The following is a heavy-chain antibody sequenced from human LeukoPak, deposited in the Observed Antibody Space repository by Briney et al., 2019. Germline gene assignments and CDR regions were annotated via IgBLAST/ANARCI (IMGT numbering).Heavy chain of an antibody. CDR2: IYFRGTT. CDR1: GGPISDYY. J-gene: IGHJ4*02. D-gene: IGHD3-22*01. CDR3: ARDRFYDISGFRRLDF. V-gene: IGHV4-59*01. Sequence: SETLSLTCNVSGGPISDYYWSWIRQPPGKGLEWIGYIYFRGTTNYSPSFQSRVSISVDTSKNQFSLRLTSVTAADTAVYYCARDRFYDISGFRRLDFWGQGLLVTVSS.